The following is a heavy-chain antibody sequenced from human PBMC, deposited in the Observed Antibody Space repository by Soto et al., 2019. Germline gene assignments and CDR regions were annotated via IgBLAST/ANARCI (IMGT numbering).Heavy chain of an antibody. CDR2: ISSSSSYI. CDR1: GFTFSSYS. Sequence: GGSLRLSCAASGFTFSSYSMNWVRQAPGKGLGWVSSISSSSSYIYYADSVKGRFTISRDNAKNSLYLQMNSLRAEDTAVYYCAREGHDAFDIWGQGTMVTVSS. V-gene: IGHV3-21*01. J-gene: IGHJ3*02. CDR3: AREGHDAFDI.